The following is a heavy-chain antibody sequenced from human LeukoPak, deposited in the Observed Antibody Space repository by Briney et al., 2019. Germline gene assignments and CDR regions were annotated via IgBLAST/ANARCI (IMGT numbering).Heavy chain of an antibody. CDR3: ARDREGGHTYGYAFDY. Sequence: GGSLRLSCAASGFTFSTYGMHWVRQAPGKGLEYVSGIISNGGSTFYANSVKGRFTISRDNSKSTLYLQMGSLSAEDLAVYYCARDREGGHTYGYAFDYWGQGTLVTVSS. D-gene: IGHD5-18*01. J-gene: IGHJ4*02. CDR2: IISNGGST. CDR1: GFTFSTYG. V-gene: IGHV3-64*01.